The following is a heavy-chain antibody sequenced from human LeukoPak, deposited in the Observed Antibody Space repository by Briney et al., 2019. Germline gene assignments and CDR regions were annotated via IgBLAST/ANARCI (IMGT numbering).Heavy chain of an antibody. Sequence: SETLSLTCTVSAGSISSAYGWTWIRRSAGKGLEWIGPVDSSGSTKYNPSLKRRVTISVDTSKNKLYMRMNTVTAADTAVYYCTSGEYTQGSDVWGQGTMVTVTS. CDR3: TSGEYTQGSDV. D-gene: IGHD4-17*01. CDR1: AGSISSAYG. CDR2: VDSSGST. V-gene: IGHV4-61*02. J-gene: IGHJ3*01.